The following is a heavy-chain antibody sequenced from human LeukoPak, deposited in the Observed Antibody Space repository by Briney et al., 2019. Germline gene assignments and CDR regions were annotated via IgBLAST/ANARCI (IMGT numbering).Heavy chain of an antibody. Sequence: SVTLSLTCTVSGAPFNGNYCSWLRHPPGKGLKGIGYIYYSGSTNYNPSLESRVTMSVDTSKNQFSLKLSSVTAADTAVYYCARAVTARDNWFDPWGQGTLVTVSS. CDR1: GAPFNGNY. D-gene: IGHD4-23*01. J-gene: IGHJ5*02. CDR3: ARAVTARDNWFDP. CDR2: IYYSGST. V-gene: IGHV4-59*12.